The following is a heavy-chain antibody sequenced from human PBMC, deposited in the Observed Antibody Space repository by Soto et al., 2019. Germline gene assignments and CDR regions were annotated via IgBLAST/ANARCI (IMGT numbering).Heavy chain of an antibody. CDR1: GYTFTVYY. CDR3: ARGRWYYDSSGYGAFDI. D-gene: IGHD3-22*01. V-gene: IGHV1-2*04. Sequence: VSVNVYCKAVGYTFTVYYRHWVRKTQKKGLEWMGWINPNSGGTNYAQKFQGWVTMTRDTSISTAYMELSRLRSDDTAVYYCARGRWYYDSSGYGAFDILGQGTMVTVSS. J-gene: IGHJ3*02. CDR2: INPNSGGT.